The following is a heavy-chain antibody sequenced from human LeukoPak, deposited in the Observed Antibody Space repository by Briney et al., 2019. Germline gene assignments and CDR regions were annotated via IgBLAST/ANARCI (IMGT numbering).Heavy chain of an antibody. V-gene: IGHV3-23*01. D-gene: IGHD1-7*01. CDR3: AKDYWNYDSANWFDP. J-gene: IGHJ5*02. CDR2: ISGSGGYT. CDR1: GFTFSSYA. Sequence: GGSLRLSCAASGFTFSSYAMSWVRQAPGKGLEWVSAISGSGGYTYYADSVKGRFTISRDNSKNTLYLQMNSLRAEDTAVYYCAKDYWNYDSANWFDPWGQGTLVTVSS.